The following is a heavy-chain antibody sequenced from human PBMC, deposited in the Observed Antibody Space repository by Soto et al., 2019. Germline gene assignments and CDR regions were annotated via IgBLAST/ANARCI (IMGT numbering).Heavy chain of an antibody. CDR3: ANRNYYAKSGYNYPYFDF. D-gene: IGHD3-22*01. V-gene: IGHV3-23*01. Sequence: EVQLLESGGGLVPPGGPLRLSCAASGFTFSNYDMSWVRQAPGKGLDWVSTISASGGSTFYADSVKGRFTISRDNSKNTVYLQMNSLRVEDTAVYYCANRNYYAKSGYNYPYFDFWGQGSLVTVSS. CDR2: ISASGGST. J-gene: IGHJ4*02. CDR1: GFTFSNYD.